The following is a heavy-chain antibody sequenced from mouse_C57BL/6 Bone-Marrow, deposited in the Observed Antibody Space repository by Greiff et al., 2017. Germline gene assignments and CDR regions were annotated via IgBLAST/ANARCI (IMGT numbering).Heavy chain of an antibody. V-gene: IGHV1-81*01. D-gene: IGHD2-3*01. J-gene: IGHJ3*01. CDR3: AGKDIYDGYCGFAY. CDR1: GYTFTSYG. CDR2: IYPRSGNT. Sequence: VQLQQSGAELARPGASVKLSCKASGYTFTSYGISWVKQRPGQGLEWIGEIYPRSGNTYYNEKFKGKATLTADRSSSTAYMALRSLTSEDSAVSFCAGKDIYDGYCGFAYWGQGTLVTVSA.